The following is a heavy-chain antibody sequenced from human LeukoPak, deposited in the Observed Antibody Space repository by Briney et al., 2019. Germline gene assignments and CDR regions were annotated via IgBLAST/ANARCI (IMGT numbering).Heavy chain of an antibody. CDR2: IKRGGTT. CDR3: KWERSVYYGMDV. Sequence: GGSLRLSCVVSGLKFSDAWATWVRQAPGKGLEWVGRIKRGGTTDYAAPVNGRFTISRDDSKNTIYLQVNSLKIEDTAVYYCKWERSVYYGMDVWGQGTTVTVSS. V-gene: IGHV3-15*01. D-gene: IGHD1-26*01. J-gene: IGHJ6*02. CDR1: GLKFSDAW.